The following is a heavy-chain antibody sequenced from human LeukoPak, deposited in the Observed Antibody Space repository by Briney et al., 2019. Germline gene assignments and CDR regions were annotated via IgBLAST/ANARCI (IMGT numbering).Heavy chain of an antibody. D-gene: IGHD5-18*01. V-gene: IGHV3-23*01. J-gene: IGHJ4*02. CDR1: GFTFSNYA. CDR3: ARDLGGYSYGSHFDY. CDR2: INGSGGRT. Sequence: PGGSLRLSCAASGFTFSNYAMSWVRQAPGKGLEWVSDINGSGGRTYYADSVKGRFTISRDNSKNTLYLQMNSLRAEDTAVYYCARDLGGYSYGSHFDYWGQGTLVTVSS.